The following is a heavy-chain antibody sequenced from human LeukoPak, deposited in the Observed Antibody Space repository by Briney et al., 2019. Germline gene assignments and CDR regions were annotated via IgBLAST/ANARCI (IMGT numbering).Heavy chain of an antibody. CDR1: GGSISSSSYY. CDR2: IYYSGST. J-gene: IGHJ2*01. Sequence: PSETLSLTCTVSGGSISSSSYYWGWIRQPSGKGLEWIGSIYYSGSTYYNPSLKSRVTISVDTSKNQFSLKLSSVTAADTAVYYCARDHGNFDWLPHPWYFDLWGRGTLVTVSS. V-gene: IGHV4-39*07. D-gene: IGHD3-9*01. CDR3: ARDHGNFDWLPHPWYFDL.